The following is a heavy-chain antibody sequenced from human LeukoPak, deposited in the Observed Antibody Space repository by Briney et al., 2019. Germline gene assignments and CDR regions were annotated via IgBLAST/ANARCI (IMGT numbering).Heavy chain of an antibody. CDR1: GGSISSSSYY. CDR2: IYYSGST. Sequence: PSETLSLTCTVSGGSISSSSYYWGWIRQPPGKGLEWIGSIYYSGSTYYNPSLKSRVTISVDTSKNQFSLKLSSVTAADTAVYYCARRPYDFWSGPYGGYYYYMDVWGKGTTVTVSS. J-gene: IGHJ6*03. CDR3: ARRPYDFWSGPYGGYYYYMDV. V-gene: IGHV4-39*07. D-gene: IGHD3-3*01.